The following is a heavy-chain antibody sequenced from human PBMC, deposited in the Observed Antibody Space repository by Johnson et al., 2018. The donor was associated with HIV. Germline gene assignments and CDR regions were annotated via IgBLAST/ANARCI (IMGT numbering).Heavy chain of an antibody. J-gene: IGHJ3*02. CDR1: GFTVSSNY. CDR2: IYSGRST. D-gene: IGHD3-10*01. V-gene: IGHV3-53*01. Sequence: VQLVESGGGLIQPGGSLRLSCAASGFTVSSNYMTWVRQAPGKGLEWVSVIYSGRSTYYADSVKGRFTISRDNSKNTLYLQMNSLRAEDTAVYYCARRKVEVPNQWFDAFDIWGQGTMVTVSS. CDR3: ARRKVEVPNQWFDAFDI.